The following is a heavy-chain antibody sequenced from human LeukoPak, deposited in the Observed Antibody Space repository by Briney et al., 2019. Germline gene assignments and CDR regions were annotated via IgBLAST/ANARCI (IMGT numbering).Heavy chain of an antibody. CDR1: GFTFEEHA. D-gene: IGHD1-26*01. J-gene: IGHJ4*02. CDR2: ISWNNDTI. V-gene: IGHV3-9*01. CDR3: AKDGPVGALFDY. Sequence: GGSLRLSCVASGFTFEEHAMHWVRQAPGKGLEWVSDISWNNDTIGYADSVRGRFTISRDNTKNTLYLQMNSLRAEDTAVYYCAKDGPVGALFDYWGQGTLVTVSS.